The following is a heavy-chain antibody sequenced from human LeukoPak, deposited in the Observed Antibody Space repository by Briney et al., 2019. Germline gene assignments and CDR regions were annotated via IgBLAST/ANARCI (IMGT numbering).Heavy chain of an antibody. CDR2: ISYDGSNK. D-gene: IGHD6-13*01. CDR3: ARDNREQQLVPPTFDY. Sequence: GGSLRLSCEASGFTFSSYAMHWVRQAPGKGLEWVAVISYDGSNKYYADSVKGRFTISRDNSKNTLYLQMNSLRAEDTAVYYCARDNREQQLVPPTFDYWGQGTLVTVSS. V-gene: IGHV3-30-3*01. CDR1: GFTFSSYA. J-gene: IGHJ4*02.